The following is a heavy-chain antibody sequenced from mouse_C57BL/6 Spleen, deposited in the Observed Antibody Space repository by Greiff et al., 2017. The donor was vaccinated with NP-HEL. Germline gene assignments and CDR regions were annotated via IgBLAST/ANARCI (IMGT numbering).Heavy chain of an antibody. V-gene: IGHV2-2*01. J-gene: IGHJ4*01. CDR2: IWSGGST. D-gene: IGHD2-4*01. Sequence: VQLQESGPGLVQPSQSLSITCTVSGFSLTSYGVHWVRQSPGKGLEWLGVIWSGGSTDYNAAFISRLSISKDNSKSQVFFKMNSLQADDTAIYYCARYDYDEGPYAMDYWGQGTSVTVSS. CDR1: GFSLTSYG. CDR3: ARYDYDEGPYAMDY.